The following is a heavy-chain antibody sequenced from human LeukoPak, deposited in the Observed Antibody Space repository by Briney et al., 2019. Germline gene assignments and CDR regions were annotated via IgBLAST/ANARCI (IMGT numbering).Heavy chain of an antibody. J-gene: IGHJ4*02. CDR2: IYSSGTT. CDR1: GGSISSYY. V-gene: IGHV4-59*01. Sequence: SETLSLTCTVSGGSISSYYWNWIRQPPGKGLEWIGCIYSSGTTNNPSLKSRVTIPGDKSKNQFSLKLSSVTAADTAVYYCARGGRISAGGIYYFDYWSQGTLVTVSS. CDR3: ARGGRISAGGIYYFDY. D-gene: IGHD1-14*01.